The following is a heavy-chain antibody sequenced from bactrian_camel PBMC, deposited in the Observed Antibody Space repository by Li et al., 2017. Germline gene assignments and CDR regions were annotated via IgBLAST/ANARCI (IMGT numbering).Heavy chain of an antibody. D-gene: IGHD2*01. CDR3: AADWPLKTYGGDQYCRDNFRY. CDR1: GPISRYC. J-gene: IGHJ4*01. V-gene: IGHV3S67*01. Sequence: DVQLVESGGGSVQAGGSLTLVCEAAGPISRYCLGWFRWAPGKEREAVATVDNDGKTYYANSVKGRFTISQDSARITAYLQMASLRPEDTAVYYCAADWPLKTYGGDQYCRDNFRYWGQGTQVTVS. CDR2: VDNDGKT.